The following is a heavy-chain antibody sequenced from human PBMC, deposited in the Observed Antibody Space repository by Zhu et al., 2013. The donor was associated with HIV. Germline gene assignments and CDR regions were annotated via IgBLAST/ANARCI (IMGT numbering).Heavy chain of an antibody. J-gene: IGHJ6*02. Sequence: QVHLVQSGAEVKKPGASVKVSCKASGYSFTNYPIHWVRQAPGQNLEWVGWITTVNGKTRFSQKFQGRVTITRDTFANTVYMELSSLTSEDTAVYYCARVAATVTTGGYYYYSMDVWGQGTTVTVSS. CDR2: ITTVNGKT. D-gene: IGHD4-17*01. CDR3: ARVAATVTTGGYYYYSMDV. V-gene: IGHV1-3*04. CDR1: GYSFTNYP.